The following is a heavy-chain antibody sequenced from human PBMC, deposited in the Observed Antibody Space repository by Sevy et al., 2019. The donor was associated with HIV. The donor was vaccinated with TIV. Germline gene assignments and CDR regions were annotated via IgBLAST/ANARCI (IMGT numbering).Heavy chain of an antibody. CDR1: GFTFSSYS. CDR3: ASERKIYDSSGYYFHFDY. Sequence: GGSLRLSCAASGFTFSSYSMNWVRQAPGKGLEWVSYISSSSSTIYYADSVKGRFTISRDNAKNSLYLQMNSLRDEDTAVYYCASERKIYDSSGYYFHFDYWGQGTLVTVSS. D-gene: IGHD3-22*01. V-gene: IGHV3-48*02. CDR2: ISSSSSTI. J-gene: IGHJ4*02.